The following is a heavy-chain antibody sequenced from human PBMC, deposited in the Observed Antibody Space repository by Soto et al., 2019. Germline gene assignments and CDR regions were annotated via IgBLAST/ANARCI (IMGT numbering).Heavy chain of an antibody. V-gene: IGHV4-39*01. CDR2: IYYSGIT. CDR3: ARHSGSLGYGPTDFDY. J-gene: IGHJ4*02. D-gene: IGHD5-18*01. Sequence: QLQLQESGPGLVKPSETLSLTCTVSGGSISSSSYYWGWIRQPPGKGREWIGSIYYSGITYYNPYLQSQATISVDTAKTQFSRKRSSVTASDTAVYYCARHSGSLGYGPTDFDYWGQGTLVTVSS. CDR1: GGSISSSSYY.